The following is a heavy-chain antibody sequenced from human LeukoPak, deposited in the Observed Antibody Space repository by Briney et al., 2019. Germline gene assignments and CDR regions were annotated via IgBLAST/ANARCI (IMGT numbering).Heavy chain of an antibody. Sequence: PSETLSLTCIVSGYSISSGYYWGWIRQPPGKGLEWIGTIYRSGSTYSNPSLRGRVTISVDTSKNQFSLKLSSVTAADTAVYCCARTGAGYYYYYMDVWGKGTTVTVSS. D-gene: IGHD1-26*01. V-gene: IGHV4-38-2*02. CDR2: IYRSGST. CDR3: ARTGAGYYYYYMDV. CDR1: GYSISSGYY. J-gene: IGHJ6*03.